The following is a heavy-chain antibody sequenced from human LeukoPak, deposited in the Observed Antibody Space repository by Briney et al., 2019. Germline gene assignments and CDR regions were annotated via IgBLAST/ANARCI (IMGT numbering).Heavy chain of an antibody. Sequence: GGSLRLSCAASGFTFSSYSMNWVRQAPGKGLEWVSSISSSSSYIYYADSVKGRFTISRDNSKNTLYLQMNSLRGEDTAVYYCARDSSGLSLAAAGYLDFWGQGTLVTVSS. D-gene: IGHD6-13*01. CDR2: ISSSSSYI. V-gene: IGHV3-21*04. CDR1: GFTFSSYS. J-gene: IGHJ4*02. CDR3: ARDSSGLSLAAAGYLDF.